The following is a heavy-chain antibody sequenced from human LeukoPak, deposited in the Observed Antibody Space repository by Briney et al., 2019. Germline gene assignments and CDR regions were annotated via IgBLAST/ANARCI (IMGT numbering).Heavy chain of an antibody. V-gene: IGHV1-69-2*01. CDR3: ATWTSDYSNYLYYYYYYYMDV. J-gene: IGHJ6*03. D-gene: IGHD4-11*01. CDR1: GYTFTDYY. CDR2: VDPEDGET. Sequence: ATVKISCKVSGYTFTDYYMHWVQQAPGKGLEWMGLVDPEDGETIYAEKFQGRVTITADTSTDTAYMELSSLRSEDTAVYYCATWTSDYSNYLYYYYYYYMDVWGKGTTVTVSS.